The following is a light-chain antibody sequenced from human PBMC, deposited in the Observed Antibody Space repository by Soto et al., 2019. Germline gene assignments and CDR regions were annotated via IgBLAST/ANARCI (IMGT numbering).Light chain of an antibody. Sequence: DIQMTQSPSTLSAYVGDRVTFTCRASQNIDGWLAWYQQKPGKAPKLLIYDASSLETGVSSRFSGSGSGAVFTLTISRQQDDVAATYYCQQYNDNSFFGQGTKLEIK. CDR3: QQYNDNSF. CDR1: QNIDGW. J-gene: IGKJ2*01. V-gene: IGKV1-5*01. CDR2: DAS.